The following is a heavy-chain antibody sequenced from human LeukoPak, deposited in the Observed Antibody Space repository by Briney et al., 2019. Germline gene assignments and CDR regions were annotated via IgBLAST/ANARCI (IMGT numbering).Heavy chain of an antibody. Sequence: GGSLRLSCAASGFTFINAWMTWVRQAPGKGLEWVGRIQSTTNGGTPDYATPVKGRFPISRDDSKNTLYLQMNSLKTEDTAVYYCTSGVGTLDYWGQGALVTVSS. CDR3: TSGVGTLDY. D-gene: IGHD1-14*01. V-gene: IGHV3-15*01. CDR1: GFTFINAW. CDR2: IQSTTNGGTP. J-gene: IGHJ4*02.